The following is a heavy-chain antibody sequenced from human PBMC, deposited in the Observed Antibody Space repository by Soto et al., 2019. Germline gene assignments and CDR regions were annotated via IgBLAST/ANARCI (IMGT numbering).Heavy chain of an antibody. J-gene: IGHJ4*02. CDR2: IIPIFGTA. D-gene: IGHD2-15*01. Sequence: GASVKVSCKASGGTFSSYAISWVRQAPGQGLEWMGGIIPIFGTANYAQKFQGRVTITADESTSTAYMELSSLRSEDTAVYYCARAYCSGGSCYAIFDYWGQGTLVTVSS. CDR3: ARAYCSGGSCYAIFDY. CDR1: GGTFSSYA. V-gene: IGHV1-69*13.